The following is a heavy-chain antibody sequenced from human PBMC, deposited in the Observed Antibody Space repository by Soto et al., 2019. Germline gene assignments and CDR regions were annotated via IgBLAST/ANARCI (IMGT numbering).Heavy chain of an antibody. V-gene: IGHV3-53*01. CDR3: AREWELPNYYGMDV. D-gene: IGHD1-26*01. J-gene: IGHJ6*02. CDR2: IYSGGST. CDR1: GFTVSSNY. Sequence: EVQLVESGGGLIQPGGSLRLSCAASGFTVSSNYMNWVRQAPGKGLEWVSVIYSGGSTYYADSVKGRFTISRDNSKNTVHLQMNSLRAEDTAVYYCAREWELPNYYGMDVWGQGTTVTVSS.